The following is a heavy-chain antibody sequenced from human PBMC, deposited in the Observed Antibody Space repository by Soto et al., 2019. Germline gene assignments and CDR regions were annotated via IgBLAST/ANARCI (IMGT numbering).Heavy chain of an antibody. J-gene: IGHJ6*02. CDR1: GYSFTSYW. CDR2: IYPGDSDT. D-gene: IGHD6-13*01. Sequence: GESLNISCKGSGYSFTSYWIGWVRQMPGKGLEWMGIIYPGDSDTRYSPSFQGQVTISADKSISTAYLQWSSLKASDTAIYYCARTAAAGKYYYGVDVWGQGTTVTVSS. V-gene: IGHV5-51*01. CDR3: ARTAAAGKYYYGVDV.